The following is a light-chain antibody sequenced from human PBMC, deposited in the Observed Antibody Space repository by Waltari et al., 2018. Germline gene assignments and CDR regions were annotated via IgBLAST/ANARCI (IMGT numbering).Light chain of an antibody. CDR2: GAS. CDR3: QQYKSYKT. J-gene: IGKJ1*01. Sequence: DIQMTQSPSTLSASVGDTVIISCRASQSITTPLSWYQPKQGKAPDVLIYGASNLESGVPSRFSGSGSGTEFTLTISSLQPDDFATYYCQQYKSYKTFGQGTRVEIK. CDR1: QSITTP. V-gene: IGKV1-5*03.